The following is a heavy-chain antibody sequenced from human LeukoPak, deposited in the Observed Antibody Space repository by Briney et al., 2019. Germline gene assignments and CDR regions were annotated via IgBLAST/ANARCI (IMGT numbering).Heavy chain of an antibody. CDR1: GFTFSSYA. CDR3: AKDGTGYSSGWYPYYFDY. CDR2: ISGSGGST. Sequence: GGSLRLSCAASGFTFSSYAMSWVRQAPGKGLEWVSAISGSGGSTYYADSVKGRFTISRDNPKNTLYLQMNSLRAEDTAVYYCAKDGTGYSSGWYPYYFDYWGQGTLVTVSS. J-gene: IGHJ4*02. D-gene: IGHD6-19*01. V-gene: IGHV3-23*01.